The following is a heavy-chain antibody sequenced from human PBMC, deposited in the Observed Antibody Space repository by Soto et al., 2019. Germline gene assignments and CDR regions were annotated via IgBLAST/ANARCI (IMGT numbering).Heavy chain of an antibody. Sequence: SVKVSCKASGGTFSSYAISWVRQAPGQGLEWMGGIIPIFGTANYAQKFQGRVTITADKSTSTAYMELSSLRAEDTAVYYCARDHSSGWRYYYYGMDVWGQGTTVTVSS. CDR2: IIPIFGTA. CDR1: GGTFSSYA. V-gene: IGHV1-69*06. J-gene: IGHJ6*02. D-gene: IGHD6-19*01. CDR3: ARDHSSGWRYYYYGMDV.